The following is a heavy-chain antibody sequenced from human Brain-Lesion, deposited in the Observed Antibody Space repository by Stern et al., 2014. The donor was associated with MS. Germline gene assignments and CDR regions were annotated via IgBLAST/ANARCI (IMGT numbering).Heavy chain of an antibody. J-gene: IGHJ4*02. D-gene: IGHD6-6*01. CDR3: ARRGDSSSSGFDY. CDR1: GYRFTSNW. CDR2: IWPGDSDS. V-gene: IGHV5-51*01. Sequence: EMQLVESGAEVKKPGESLKISCKGSGYRFTSNWIGWVRQMPGKGLEWMGIIWPGDSDSRSSPSFQGQVTISADKSISTASLQWSSLQASDTAMYYCARRGDSSSSGFDYWGQGTLVIVSS.